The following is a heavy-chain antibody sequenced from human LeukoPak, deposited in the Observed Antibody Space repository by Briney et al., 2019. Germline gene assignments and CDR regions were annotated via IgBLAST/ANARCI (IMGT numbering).Heavy chain of an antibody. CDR2: ISGSGSST. D-gene: IGHD1-1*01. V-gene: IGHV3-23*01. CDR3: ATRTGASPYYFDY. Sequence: GGSLRLSCAASGFTFRDYGMGWVRQAPGKGLEWVSGISGSGSSTYYADSVKGRFTIPRDNSKNTMYVQMNSLRAEDTALYYCATRTGASPYYFDYWGQGILVTVSS. CDR1: GFTFRDYG. J-gene: IGHJ4*02.